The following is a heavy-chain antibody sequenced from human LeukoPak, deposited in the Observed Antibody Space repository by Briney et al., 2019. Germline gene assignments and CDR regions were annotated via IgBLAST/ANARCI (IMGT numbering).Heavy chain of an antibody. CDR2: INHSGST. CDR3: ARRRRYCSGGSCYFDAFDI. J-gene: IGHJ3*02. CDR1: GGSFSGYY. V-gene: IGHV4-34*01. D-gene: IGHD2-15*01. Sequence: PSGTLSLTCAVYGGSFSGYYWSWIRQSPGRGLEWIGEINHSGSTNYNPSLKSRVTISVDTSKNQFSLKLSSVTAADTAVYYCARRRRYCSGGSCYFDAFDIWGQGTMVTVSS.